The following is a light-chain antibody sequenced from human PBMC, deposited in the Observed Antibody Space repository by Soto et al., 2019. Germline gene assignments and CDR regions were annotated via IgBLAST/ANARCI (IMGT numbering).Light chain of an antibody. CDR3: QKYNSASWT. CDR2: AAS. V-gene: IGKV1-27*01. J-gene: IGKJ1*01. Sequence: EIQMTQSPSSLSASVGDRVTITCRASQGISNYLAWYQQKPGKVPKLLIYAASTLQSGVPSRFSGSGSGTDFTLTISSLQPEDVATYSCQKYNSASWTFGQGTKVEIK. CDR1: QGISNY.